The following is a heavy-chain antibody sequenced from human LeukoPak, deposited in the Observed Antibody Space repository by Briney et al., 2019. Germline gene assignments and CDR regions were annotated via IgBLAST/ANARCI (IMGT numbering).Heavy chain of an antibody. V-gene: IGHV1-18*01. CDR1: GYTFTSYG. CDR3: ARSSFIAAAGTCSDY. J-gene: IGHJ4*02. Sequence: ASVKVSCKASGYTFTSYGISWVRQAPGQGLEWMGWISAYNGNTNYAQKLQGRVTMTTDTSTSTAYMELRSLRSDDTAVYYCARSSFIAAAGTCSDYWGQGTLVTASS. D-gene: IGHD6-13*01. CDR2: ISAYNGNT.